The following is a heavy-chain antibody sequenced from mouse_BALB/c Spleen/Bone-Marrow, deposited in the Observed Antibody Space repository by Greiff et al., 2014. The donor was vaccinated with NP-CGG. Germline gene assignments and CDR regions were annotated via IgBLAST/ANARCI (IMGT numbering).Heavy chain of an antibody. CDR3: ARQYGNYFDY. V-gene: IGHV1-80*01. J-gene: IGHJ2*01. D-gene: IGHD2-10*02. CDR1: GYAFSSYW. CDR2: IYPGDGDT. Sequence: VQVVESGAELVRPGSSVKISCKASGYAFSSYWMNWVKQRPGQGLEWIGQIYPGDGDTNYNGKFKGKATLTADKSSGTAYMQLSSLTSEDSAVYFCARQYGNYFDYWGQGTTLTVSS.